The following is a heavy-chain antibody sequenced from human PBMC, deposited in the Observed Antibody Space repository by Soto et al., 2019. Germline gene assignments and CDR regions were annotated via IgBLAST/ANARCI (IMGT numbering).Heavy chain of an antibody. CDR3: ARTEGWESTHEDILTGYLGWFDP. Sequence: QVQLVQSGAEVKKPGASVKVSCKASGYTFTSYGFSWVRQAPGQGLEWMGWISAYNGNTKYAQNLQGRVTMTTDTSTSTAYMELRSLRSDDTAVYYCARTEGWESTHEDILTGYLGWFDPWGQGTLVTVSS. J-gene: IGHJ5*02. CDR1: GYTFTSYG. D-gene: IGHD3-9*01. CDR2: ISAYNGNT. V-gene: IGHV1-18*01.